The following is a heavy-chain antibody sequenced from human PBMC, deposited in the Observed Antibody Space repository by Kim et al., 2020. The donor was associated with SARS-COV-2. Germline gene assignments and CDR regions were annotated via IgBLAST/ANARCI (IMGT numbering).Heavy chain of an antibody. CDR3: AKTIVEARFFEY. Sequence: GGSLRVSCAASGFTFTDYAMSWVRQAPGKGLEWVSTINARRTTYYADSVKGRFTISRDSSKNTVDLQMNSLRAEDTAVYFCAKTIVEARFFEYWGQGTLV. V-gene: IGHV3-23*01. CDR1: GFTFTDYA. CDR2: INARRTT. D-gene: IGHD1-26*01. J-gene: IGHJ4*02.